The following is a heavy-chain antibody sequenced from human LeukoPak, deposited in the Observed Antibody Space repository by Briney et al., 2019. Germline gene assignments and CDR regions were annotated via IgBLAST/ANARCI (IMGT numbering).Heavy chain of an antibody. Sequence: SETLSLTCAVCGGSFSGYYWSWIRQPPGKGLEWIGEINHSGSTNYNPSLKSRVTISVDTSKNQFSLKLSSVTAADTAVYYCARGSLRSYYFDYWGQGTLVTVSS. J-gene: IGHJ4*02. CDR1: GGSFSGYY. V-gene: IGHV4-34*01. CDR3: ARGSLRSYYFDY. CDR2: INHSGST. D-gene: IGHD3-16*01.